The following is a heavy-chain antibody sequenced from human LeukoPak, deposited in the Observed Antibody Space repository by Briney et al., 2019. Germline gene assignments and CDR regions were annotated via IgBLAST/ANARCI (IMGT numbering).Heavy chain of an antibody. CDR3: AKSSSQAYSSSWYFGY. CDR2: INTNTGNP. Sequence: ASVKVSCKASGYTFTNYAMNWVRQAPGQGLEWMGWINTNTGNPTYAQGFTGRFVFSLETSVSTAYLQISSLKAEDTAVYYCAKSSSQAYSSSWYFGYWGQGTLVTVSS. CDR1: GYTFTNYA. V-gene: IGHV7-4-1*02. J-gene: IGHJ4*02. D-gene: IGHD6-13*01.